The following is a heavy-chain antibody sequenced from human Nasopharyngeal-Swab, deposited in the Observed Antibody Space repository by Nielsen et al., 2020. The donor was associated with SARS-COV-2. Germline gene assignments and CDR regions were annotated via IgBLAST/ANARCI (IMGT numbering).Heavy chain of an antibody. CDR2: INPSGGST. D-gene: IGHD2-2*01. V-gene: IGHV1-46*01. CDR1: GYTFTSYY. J-gene: IGHJ6*02. Sequence: ASVKVSCKASGYTFTSYYMHWVRQAPGQGLEWMGIINPSGGSTSYAQKFQGRVTMTRNTSISTAYMELSSLRSEDTAVYYCARVVPAALGGMDVWGQGTTVTVSS. CDR3: ARVVPAALGGMDV.